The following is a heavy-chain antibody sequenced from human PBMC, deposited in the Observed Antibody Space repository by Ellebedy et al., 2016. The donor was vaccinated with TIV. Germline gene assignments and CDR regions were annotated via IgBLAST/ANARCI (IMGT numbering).Heavy chain of an antibody. Sequence: AASVKVSCKASGYTFTDYYMHWVRQPPGQGLEWMGWINPNSGATKYAQIFQGRVTMIRDTSINTAYMGLSRLTSDDTAIYYCARVTCDIFPTHPESVGWFDPWGQGTLVTVSS. J-gene: IGHJ5*02. D-gene: IGHD3-9*01. CDR2: INPNSGAT. V-gene: IGHV1-2*02. CDR3: ARVTCDIFPTHPESVGWFDP. CDR1: GYTFTDYY.